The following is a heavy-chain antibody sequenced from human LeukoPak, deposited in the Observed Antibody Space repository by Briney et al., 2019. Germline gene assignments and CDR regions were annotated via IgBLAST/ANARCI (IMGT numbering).Heavy chain of an antibody. CDR1: GFTFSRYR. V-gene: IGHV3-7*01. CDR2: INQDGSQK. Sequence: GGSLRLSCAASGFTFSRYRMSWVRQAPGKGLEWVANINQDGSQKYYVDSVKGRFTISRDNAKNSLYLQMNSLRAEDTAVYYCARDRSNWSRYYMDVWGKGTTVTVSS. D-gene: IGHD4-11*01. J-gene: IGHJ6*03. CDR3: ARDRSNWSRYYMDV.